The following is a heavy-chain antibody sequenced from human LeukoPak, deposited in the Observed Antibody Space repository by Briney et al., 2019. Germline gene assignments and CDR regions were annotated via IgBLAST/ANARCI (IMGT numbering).Heavy chain of an antibody. V-gene: IGHV3-23*01. CDR1: GFTFSSYS. Sequence: GGSMRLSCAASGFTFSSYSMSWVRRAPGKGLERVSAISGSDGSTYYADFVKGRFTISRDNSKNTLYLQMNSLRAEDTAVYYCAKDLSSGYSYGFSHWGQGTLVTVSS. J-gene: IGHJ4*02. CDR2: ISGSDGST. CDR3: AKDLSSGYSYGFSH. D-gene: IGHD5-18*01.